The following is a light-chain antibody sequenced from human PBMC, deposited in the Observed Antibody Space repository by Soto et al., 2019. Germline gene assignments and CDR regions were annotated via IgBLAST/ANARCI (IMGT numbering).Light chain of an antibody. V-gene: IGLV2-14*01. CDR3: SSYTRNTTLV. CDR1: SIDIGPYDY. CDR2: EVT. J-gene: IGLJ1*01. Sequence: QSALTQPASVSGSPGQSITISCTGTSIDIGPYDYVSWYQQHPGKAPILMIYEVTNRPSGVSHRFSGSKSGSTASLTISGLQAEDEADYYCSSYTRNTTLVFGPGTKVTAL.